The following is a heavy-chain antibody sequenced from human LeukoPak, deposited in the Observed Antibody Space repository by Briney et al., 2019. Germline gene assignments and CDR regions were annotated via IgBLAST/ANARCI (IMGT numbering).Heavy chain of an antibody. D-gene: IGHD6-19*01. CDR2: ISYDGSNK. J-gene: IGHJ4*02. CDR3: AKAQATGYSSGWYDY. Sequence: PGGSLRLSCAASGFTFSSYGMHWVRQAPGKGLEWVAVISYDGSNKYYADSVKGRFTISRDNSKNTLYLQMNSLRAEDTAVYYCAKAQATGYSSGWYDYWGQGTLVTVSS. CDR1: GFTFSSYG. V-gene: IGHV3-30*18.